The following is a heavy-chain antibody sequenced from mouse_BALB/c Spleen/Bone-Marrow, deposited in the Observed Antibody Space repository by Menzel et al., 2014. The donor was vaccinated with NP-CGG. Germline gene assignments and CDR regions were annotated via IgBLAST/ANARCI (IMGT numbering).Heavy chain of an antibody. CDR3: ARDTNYGNYYWDVDV. Sequence: EVKVVESGGGLVQPGGSLRLSCATSGFTFSDYYMSWVRQPPGKALEWLGFIRNNANGYTSEYSASVKGTFTISRDKSQSILYLQMNTLIAEYSATYYGARDTNYGNYYWDVDVWGAGTTVTVSS. D-gene: IGHD2-1*01. CDR2: IRNNANGYTS. CDR1: GFTFSDYY. J-gene: IGHJ1*01. V-gene: IGHV7-3*02.